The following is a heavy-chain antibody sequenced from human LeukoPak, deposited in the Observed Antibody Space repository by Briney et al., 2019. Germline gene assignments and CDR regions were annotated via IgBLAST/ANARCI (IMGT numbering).Heavy chain of an antibody. CDR2: ISYDGSNK. D-gene: IGHD2-15*01. CDR1: GFTFSSYA. J-gene: IGHJ4*02. V-gene: IGHV3-30*18. CDR3: AKESSGGSPFDY. Sequence: GGSLRLSCAASGFTFSSYAMSWVRQAPGKGLEWVAVISYDGSNKYYADSVKGRFTISRDNSKNTLYLQMNSLRAEDTAVYYCAKESSGGSPFDYWGQGTLVTVS.